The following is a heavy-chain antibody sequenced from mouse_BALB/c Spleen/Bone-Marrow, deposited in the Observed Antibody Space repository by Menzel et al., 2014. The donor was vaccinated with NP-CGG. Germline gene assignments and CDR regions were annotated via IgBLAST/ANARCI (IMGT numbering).Heavy chain of an antibody. Sequence: QVQLKQSGAELVGPGTSVKVSCKASGYAFTNYLIEWVKQRPGQGLEWIGVINPGSGSSNYNENFKGKATLTADRSSSIAYMLLSSLTSDDSAVYFCARSRDYDVGPFAFWGQGTLVTVSA. CDR2: INPGSGSS. J-gene: IGHJ3*01. D-gene: IGHD2-4*01. CDR3: ARSRDYDVGPFAF. CDR1: GYAFTNYL. V-gene: IGHV1-54*01.